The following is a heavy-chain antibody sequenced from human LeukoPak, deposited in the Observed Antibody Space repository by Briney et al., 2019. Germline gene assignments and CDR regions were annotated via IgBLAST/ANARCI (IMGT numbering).Heavy chain of an antibody. V-gene: IGHV4-61*08. CDR1: GGSVSSGDYY. J-gene: IGHJ6*02. CDR2: IYYRGTT. CDR3: ARDQYGMDV. Sequence: PSETLSLTCTVSGGSVSSGDYYWSWIRRPPGKGLEWIGYIYYRGTTNYNPSLKSRVTISVDTSKNQFSLKLSSATAADTAVYYCARDQYGMDVWGQGTTVTVS. D-gene: IGHD4-11*01.